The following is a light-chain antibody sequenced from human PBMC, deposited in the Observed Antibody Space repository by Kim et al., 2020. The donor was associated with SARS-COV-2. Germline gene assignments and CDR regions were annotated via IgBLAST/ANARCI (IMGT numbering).Light chain of an antibody. CDR2: AAS. V-gene: IGKV1D-16*01. Sequence: DIQMTQSPSSLSASVGGKVTITCRASQNISTFLTWYQQQPEKPPKSLIFAASTLRRGVASRFTGSGSGTDFTLTISSLQPEDFATYYCQHYHTYPITFGQGTRLEIK. CDR1: QNISTF. J-gene: IGKJ5*01. CDR3: QHYHTYPIT.